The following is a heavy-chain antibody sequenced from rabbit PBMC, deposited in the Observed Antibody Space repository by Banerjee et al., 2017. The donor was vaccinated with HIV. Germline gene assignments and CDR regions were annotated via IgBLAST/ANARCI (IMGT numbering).Heavy chain of an antibody. V-gene: IGHV1S40*01. CDR2: IDTNNGKT. CDR1: GFSFSSYYY. CDR3: AGSLVDNANL. D-gene: IGHD1-1*01. Sequence: QSLEESGGDLVKPGASLTLTCTASGFSFSSYYYMYWVRQAPGKGLEWIGFIDTNNGKTFYASWAKGRFTISKTSPTTVTLQMTSLTVADTATYLCAGSLVDNANLWGPGTLVTVS. J-gene: IGHJ4*01.